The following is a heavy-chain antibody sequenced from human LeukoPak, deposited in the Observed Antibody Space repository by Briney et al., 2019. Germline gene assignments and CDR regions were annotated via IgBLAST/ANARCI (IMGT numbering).Heavy chain of an antibody. CDR2: TYYSGST. Sequence: SETLSLTCTVSGGSISSSGYYWGWIRQPPGKGLEWIASTYYSGSTYYNPSLKSRVTISVDTSKNQFSLKLSSVTAADTAVYYCLARGRIAAAGTNYYYYMDVWGKGTTVTVSS. CDR1: GGSISSSGYY. CDR3: LARGRIAAAGTNYYYYMDV. V-gene: IGHV4-39*01. J-gene: IGHJ6*03. D-gene: IGHD6-13*01.